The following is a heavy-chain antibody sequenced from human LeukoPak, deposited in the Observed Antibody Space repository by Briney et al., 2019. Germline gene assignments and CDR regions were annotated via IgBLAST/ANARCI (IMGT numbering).Heavy chain of an antibody. CDR3: ARAYCGGFCYSGFDF. CDR2: ISSSTSTI. CDR1: GFTFSTYG. D-gene: IGHD2-21*02. Sequence: GGSLRLSCAASGFTFSTYGMNWVRQAPGKGLEWVSYISSSTSTIYYADSVKGRFTISRDNAKNSLYLQMNSLRDEDTAVYYCARAYCGGFCYSGFDFWGQGTLVTVSS. V-gene: IGHV3-48*02. J-gene: IGHJ4*02.